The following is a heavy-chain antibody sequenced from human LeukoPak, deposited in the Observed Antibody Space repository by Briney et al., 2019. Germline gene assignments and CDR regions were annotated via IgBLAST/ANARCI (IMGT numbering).Heavy chain of an antibody. V-gene: IGHV4-39*07. Sequence: SETLCLSCTVSGGSISSGSYYWGRIRPPPGKGLVWIGSIYYSGSSYCNPSLKSRVTISVDTSKNQFCLKLSSVIAADTAVYYCAREVAVAAGAVNDAFDIWGQGTMVTVSS. D-gene: IGHD6-19*01. CDR2: IYYSGSS. CDR3: AREVAVAAGAVNDAFDI. CDR1: GGSISSGSYY. J-gene: IGHJ3*02.